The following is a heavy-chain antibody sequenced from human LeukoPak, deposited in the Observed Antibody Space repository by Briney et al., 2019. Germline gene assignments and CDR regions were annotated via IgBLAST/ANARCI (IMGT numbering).Heavy chain of an antibody. D-gene: IGHD4-23*01. CDR2: INPNSGGT. Sequence: GASVKVSCKASGYTFTGYYMHWVRQAPGQGLEWMGWINPNSGGTNYAQKFQGRVTMTRDTSISTAYMELSRLRSDDTAVYYCAREDYGGIYYFDYWGQGTLVTVPS. CDR3: AREDYGGIYYFDY. V-gene: IGHV1-2*02. J-gene: IGHJ4*02. CDR1: GYTFTGYY.